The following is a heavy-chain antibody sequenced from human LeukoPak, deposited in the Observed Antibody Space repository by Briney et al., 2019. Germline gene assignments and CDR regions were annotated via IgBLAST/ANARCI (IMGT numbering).Heavy chain of an antibody. CDR2: IYHSGTT. D-gene: IGHD6-19*01. V-gene: IGHV4-4*02. CDR1: GGSISSSNW. Sequence: SGTLSLTCAVSGGSISSSNWWSWVRQPPGKGLEWIGEIYHSGTTNYNPSLKSRVTISVDMSKNQFSLKLSSVTAADTAVYYCARSDSGWSLFYFDYWGQGTLVTVSS. CDR3: ARSDSGWSLFYFDY. J-gene: IGHJ4*02.